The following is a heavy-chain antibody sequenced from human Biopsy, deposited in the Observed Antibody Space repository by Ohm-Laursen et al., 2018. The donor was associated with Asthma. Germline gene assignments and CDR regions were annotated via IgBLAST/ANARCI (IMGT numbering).Heavy chain of an antibody. J-gene: IGHJ5*02. CDR2: IYYSGST. V-gene: IGHV4-31*03. Sequence: SDTLSLTCTVSGGSINIGDYYWSWIRQHPVKGLEWIGYIYYSGSTYYNPSLKSRVSISLDTSKNQFSLSLTSVTAADTAVYYCARTTYGDDGFDPWSQGTLVTVSS. CDR1: GGSINIGDYY. D-gene: IGHD4-17*01. CDR3: ARTTYGDDGFDP.